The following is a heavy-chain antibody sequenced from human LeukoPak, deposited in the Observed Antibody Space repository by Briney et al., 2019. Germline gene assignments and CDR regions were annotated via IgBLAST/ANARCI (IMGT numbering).Heavy chain of an antibody. CDR3: AREPTYTNSWYATCDY. Sequence: GGSLRLSCAASGFTFSSYEMNWVRQAPGKGLEWVSYIDSSGSNIHYADSVKGRFTISRDNAKNSLYLQMNSLRAEDTAVYYCAREPTYTNSWYATCDYWGQGTLVTVSS. V-gene: IGHV3-48*03. CDR2: IDSSGSNI. CDR1: GFTFSSYE. J-gene: IGHJ4*02. D-gene: IGHD6-19*01.